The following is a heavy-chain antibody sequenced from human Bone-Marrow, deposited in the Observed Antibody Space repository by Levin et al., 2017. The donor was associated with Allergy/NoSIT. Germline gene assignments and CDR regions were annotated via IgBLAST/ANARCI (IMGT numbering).Heavy chain of an antibody. D-gene: IGHD4-11*01. Sequence: PSETLSLTCTVSGGSMTTISYFWDWIRQSPGKGLEWIGSIYNSGSTHYNPSLKSRIMISADRSKNQISLVLSSVTAADTAVYYCVRPAVTPLYSNYNYLDVWGQGTTVTVSS. CDR3: VRPAVTPLYSNYNYLDV. V-gene: IGHV4-39*01. CDR2: IYNSGST. J-gene: IGHJ6*02. CDR1: GGSMTTISYF.